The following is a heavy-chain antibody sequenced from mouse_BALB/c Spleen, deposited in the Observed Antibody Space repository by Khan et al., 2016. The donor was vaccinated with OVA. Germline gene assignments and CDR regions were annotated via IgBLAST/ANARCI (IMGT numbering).Heavy chain of an antibody. CDR3: ARSGLLRYAMDY. J-gene: IGHJ4*01. V-gene: IGHV9-3-1*01. CDR2: INTYTGEP. CDR1: GYTFTNYG. Sequence: QIQLVQSGPELKKAGETVKISCKASGYTFTNYGMNWVNQAPGEGLKWMGWINTYTGEPTYADDFKGRFAFSLETSASTAYLQINNIKNEDTATYFCARSGLLRYAMDYWGQGTSVTVSS. D-gene: IGHD1-1*01.